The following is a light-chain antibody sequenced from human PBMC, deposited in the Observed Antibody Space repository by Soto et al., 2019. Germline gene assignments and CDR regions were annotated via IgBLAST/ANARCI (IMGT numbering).Light chain of an antibody. V-gene: IGKV1-5*01. CDR1: QSVFSW. J-gene: IGKJ2*01. CDR3: QHYNSFS. CDR2: DAS. Sequence: DIQLTQSPSFLSASVGDRVTITCRASQSVFSWLAWYQQKPGQAPKLLIYDASTLEGGVPSRFSGSGSGTEFTLTIGGLQPDDFATYHCQHYNSFSFGQGTK.